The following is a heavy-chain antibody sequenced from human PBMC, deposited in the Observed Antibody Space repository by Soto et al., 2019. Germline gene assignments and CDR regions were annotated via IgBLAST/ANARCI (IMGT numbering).Heavy chain of an antibody. CDR1: GYSFTSYW. D-gene: IGHD3-10*01. J-gene: IGHJ5*01. CDR2: IDPSDSYT. V-gene: IGHV5-10-1*01. CDR3: VRHYGSGSNWFDS. Sequence: GESLKISCKGSGYSFTSYWINWVRQMPGKGLEWMGRIDPSDSYTNYSPSFQGHVTISADKSISTAYLQWSSLKASDTAMYYCVRHYGSGSNWFDSWGHGTLVTVSS.